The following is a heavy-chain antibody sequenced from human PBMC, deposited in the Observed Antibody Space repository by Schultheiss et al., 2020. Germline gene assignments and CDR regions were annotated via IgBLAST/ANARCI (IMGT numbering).Heavy chain of an antibody. Sequence: GGSLRLSCAASGFTFDDYAMHWVRQAPGKGLEWVSSISSSSSYIYYADSVKGRFTISRDNSKNTLYLQMNSLRAEDTAVYYCAKDQVATDWGQGTLVTVSS. J-gene: IGHJ4*02. CDR2: ISSSSSYI. CDR1: GFTFDDYA. D-gene: IGHD4-23*01. CDR3: AKDQVATD. V-gene: IGHV3-21*01.